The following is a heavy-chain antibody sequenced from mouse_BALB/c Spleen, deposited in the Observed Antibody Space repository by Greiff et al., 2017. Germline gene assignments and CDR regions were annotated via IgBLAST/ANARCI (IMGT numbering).Heavy chain of an antibody. CDR3: TRGIYYGYDVAY. Sequence: QVQLQQPGAELVKPGASVKLSCKASGYTFTSYYMYWVKQSPGQGLEWIGGINPSNGGTNFNEKFKSKATLTVDKSSSTAYMQLSSLTSEDSAVYYCTRGIYYGYDVAYWGQGTLVTVSA. CDR2: INPSNGGT. V-gene: IGHV1S81*02. CDR1: GYTFTSYY. J-gene: IGHJ3*01. D-gene: IGHD2-2*01.